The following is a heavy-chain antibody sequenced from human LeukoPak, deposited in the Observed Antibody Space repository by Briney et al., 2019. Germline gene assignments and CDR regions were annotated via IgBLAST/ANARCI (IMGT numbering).Heavy chain of an antibody. V-gene: IGHV3-48*02. CDR3: ARDGRPFDY. Sequence: PGGALKLSCSTSGFNFHSHSMSWARQAPGKGLEWLAFISSISSTIYYADSVKGRFTVSRDNAKNSLYLQMNSLRDEDTAVYYCARDGRPFDYWGQGTLVTVSS. CDR2: ISSISSTI. J-gene: IGHJ4*02. CDR1: GFNFHSHS.